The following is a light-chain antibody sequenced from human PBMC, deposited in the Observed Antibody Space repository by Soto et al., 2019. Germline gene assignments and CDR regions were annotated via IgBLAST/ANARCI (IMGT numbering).Light chain of an antibody. Sequence: EIVMTQSPATLSVSPGERVTLSCRASQSISSNVAWYQGKPGQAPRLLIYAASTRATGIPARFSGSGSGTEFTLTISSLQSEDFAVYHCQQYSNWPLSFGGGTRWIS. J-gene: IGKJ4*01. V-gene: IGKV3-15*01. CDR1: QSISSN. CDR2: AAS. CDR3: QQYSNWPLS.